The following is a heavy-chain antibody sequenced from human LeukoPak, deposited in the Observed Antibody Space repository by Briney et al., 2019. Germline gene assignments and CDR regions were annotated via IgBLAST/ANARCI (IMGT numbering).Heavy chain of an antibody. Sequence: SETLPLTCSVSGGSLNIHRICWGWLRQPPGLGLEWIATICSGPTTYYNPSLRSRVTLSADTSKNQLSLMLTSMTALDTAVYYCARLRAGVQPWENWGQGTRVTVSS. CDR1: GGSLNIHRIC. D-gene: IGHD6-6*01. J-gene: IGHJ4*02. CDR2: ICSGPTT. CDR3: ARLRAGVQPWEN. V-gene: IGHV4-39*01.